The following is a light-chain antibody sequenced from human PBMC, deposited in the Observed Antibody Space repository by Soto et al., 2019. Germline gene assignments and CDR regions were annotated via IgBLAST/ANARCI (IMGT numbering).Light chain of an antibody. CDR1: QSVSSS. J-gene: IGKJ2*01. Sequence: EIVMTQSPATLSVSTGERATLSCRASQSVSSSLAWFQQKPGQAPRLLIYAASARATGIAARLSGSGSGTEFTLTISSLQSEDFAVYYCLQHKSWPFTFGQGTKLEIK. V-gene: IGKV3-15*01. CDR2: AAS. CDR3: LQHKSWPFT.